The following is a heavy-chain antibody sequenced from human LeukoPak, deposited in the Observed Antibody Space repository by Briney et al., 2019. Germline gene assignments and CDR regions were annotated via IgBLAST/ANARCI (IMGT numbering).Heavy chain of an antibody. V-gene: IGHV3-9*01. CDR3: ARVEVSSGWDKPDY. J-gene: IGHJ4*02. Sequence: PGGSLRLSCAASGFTFDDYAMHWVRQAPGKGLEWGAGISWNSGSIGYADSVKGRLTISRDKAKNSLHLQMNSLRAEDTAVYYCARVEVSSGWDKPDYWGQGTLVTVSS. CDR2: ISWNSGSI. D-gene: IGHD6-19*01. CDR1: GFTFDDYA.